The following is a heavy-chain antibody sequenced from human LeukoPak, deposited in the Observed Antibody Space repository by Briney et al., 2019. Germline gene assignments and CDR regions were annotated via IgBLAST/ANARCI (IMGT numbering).Heavy chain of an antibody. V-gene: IGHV4-59*01. CDR1: GGSTSSYY. CDR3: ARISRYYYYYYMDV. Sequence: PSEPLPLTCSVPGGSTSSYYWSWIRQPPGKGLAWTGYIYYSGSTSYNPSLKSPVTISVDTSKNQFSLKLSSLTAADTAVYYCARISRYYYYYYMDVWGKGTTVTVSS. D-gene: IGHD6-13*01. J-gene: IGHJ6*03. CDR2: IYYSGST.